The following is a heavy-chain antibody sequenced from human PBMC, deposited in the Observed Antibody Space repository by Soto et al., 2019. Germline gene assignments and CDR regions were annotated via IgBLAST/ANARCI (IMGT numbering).Heavy chain of an antibody. D-gene: IGHD2-15*01. CDR1: GYTFTSYG. V-gene: IGHV1-18*01. CDR2: ISAYNGNT. J-gene: IGHJ6*02. Sequence: ASVKVSCKASGYTFTSYGISWVRQAPGQGLEWMRWISAYNGNTNYAQKLQGRVTMTTDTSTSTAYMELRSLRSDDTAVYYCAREFEDMEEGPLVYYGMDVWGQGTTVTVSS. CDR3: AREFEDMEEGPLVYYGMDV.